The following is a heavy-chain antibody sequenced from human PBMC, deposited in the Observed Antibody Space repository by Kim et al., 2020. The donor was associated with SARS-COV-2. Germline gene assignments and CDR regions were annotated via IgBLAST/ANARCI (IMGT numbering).Heavy chain of an antibody. CDR3: ARARYGDYVYYYYDMDV. D-gene: IGHD4-17*01. Sequence: RTSRVTLSVDTSKNQFSLKLSSVTAADTAVYYCARARYGDYVYYYYDMDVWGQGTTVTVSS. V-gene: IGHV4-59*01. J-gene: IGHJ6*02.